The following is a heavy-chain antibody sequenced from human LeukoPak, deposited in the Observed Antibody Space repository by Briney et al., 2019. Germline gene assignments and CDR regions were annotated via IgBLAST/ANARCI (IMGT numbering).Heavy chain of an antibody. J-gene: IGHJ4*02. D-gene: IGHD1-26*01. CDR2: INPNNDDT. Sequence: GASVKVSCKASGYTFTGKYMHWVRQAAGQGLEWMGWINPNNDDTNYAQKFQGRVTMTRDTSLSTAYMELSRLRSDDTAVYYCARTPYSSGTYDYWGQGTLVTVSS. CDR3: ARTPYSSGTYDY. CDR1: GYTFTGKY. V-gene: IGHV1-2*02.